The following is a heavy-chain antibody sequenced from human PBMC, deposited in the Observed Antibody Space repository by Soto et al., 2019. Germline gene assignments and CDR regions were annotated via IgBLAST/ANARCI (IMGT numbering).Heavy chain of an antibody. Sequence: ASVKVSCKASGYTFTNYGISWVRQAPGQGLEWMGWISPYNGNTNYAQKLQGRVTMTTDTSTSTAYMELRSLRSDDTAVYYCARDRIYYDSSGYYYDGYWGQGTLVTVSS. CDR1: GYTFTNYG. D-gene: IGHD3-22*01. CDR2: ISPYNGNT. CDR3: ARDRIYYDSSGYYYDGY. V-gene: IGHV1-18*01. J-gene: IGHJ4*02.